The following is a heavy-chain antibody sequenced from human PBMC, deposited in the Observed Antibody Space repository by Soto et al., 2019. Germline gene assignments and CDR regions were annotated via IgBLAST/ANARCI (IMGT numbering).Heavy chain of an antibody. V-gene: IGHV1-2*04. D-gene: IGHD6-19*01. Sequence: VASVKVSCKASGYTFTGYYMHWVRQAPGQGLEWMGWINPNSGGTNYAQKFQGWVTMTRDTSISTAYMELSRLRSDDTAVYYCARVSSSAPYYYGMDVWGQGTTVTVSS. CDR2: INPNSGGT. CDR3: ARVSSSAPYYYGMDV. CDR1: GYTFTGYY. J-gene: IGHJ6*02.